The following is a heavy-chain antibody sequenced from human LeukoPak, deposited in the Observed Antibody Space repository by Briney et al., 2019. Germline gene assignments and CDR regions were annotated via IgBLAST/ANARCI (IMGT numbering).Heavy chain of an antibody. J-gene: IGHJ4*02. CDR2: FDPEDGET. CDR1: GYTLTELS. D-gene: IGHD2-21*02. CDR3: ATVRRYCGGDCTLGYYFDY. Sequence: ASVKVSCKVSGYTLTELSMHWVRQAPGKGLEWVGGFDPEDGETIYAQKFQGRVTMTGDTSTDTAYMELSSLRSEDTAVYYCATVRRYCGGDCTLGYYFDYWGQGTLVTVPS. V-gene: IGHV1-24*01.